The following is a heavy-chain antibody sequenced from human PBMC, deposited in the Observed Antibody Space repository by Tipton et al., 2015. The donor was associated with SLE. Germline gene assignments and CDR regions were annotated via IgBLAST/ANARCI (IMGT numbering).Heavy chain of an antibody. D-gene: IGHD5-12*01. CDR3: ARRRGGYAGFDL. J-gene: IGHJ2*01. CDR2: VNYSGDT. Sequence: LRLSCSIYAGSFSGYRWSWIRQSPGKGLEWIGEVNYSGDTNYNPSLKSRVTISIDTSRNQLSLQVTSVTAADTAVYYCARRRGGYAGFDLWGRGTLVTVSS. CDR1: AGSFSGYR. V-gene: IGHV4-34*01.